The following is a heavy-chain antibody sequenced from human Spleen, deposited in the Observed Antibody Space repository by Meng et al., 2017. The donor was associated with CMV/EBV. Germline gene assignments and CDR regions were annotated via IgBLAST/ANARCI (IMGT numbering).Heavy chain of an antibody. V-gene: IGHV4-4*02. CDR3: ATQDAFCSVF. Sequence: LTCPVSGGSITISNWWSWVRQPPGKGLEWIGEFSQSGSTNYSPSLKSRVTMSLDKSKNQFSLQLSSVTAADTAVYYCATQDAFCSVFWGQGALVTVSS. J-gene: IGHJ4*02. CDR1: GGSITISNW. D-gene: IGHD2-15*01. CDR2: FSQSGST.